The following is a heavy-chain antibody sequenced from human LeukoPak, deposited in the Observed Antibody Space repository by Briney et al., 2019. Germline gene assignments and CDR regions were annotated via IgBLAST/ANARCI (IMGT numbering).Heavy chain of an antibody. CDR3: ARSYDSSGYYGNTGNWFDR. CDR2: IYHSGST. J-gene: IGHJ5*02. Sequence: PETLSLTCTVSGDSISSGYYWGWIRQPPGKGLEWIGSIYHSGSTYYNPSLKRRGTISVDTSKNQFSLKLRYLTAAATDVYYCARSYDSSGYYGNTGNWFDRWRQGTMVTVSS. V-gene: IGHV4-38-2*02. CDR1: GDSISSGYY. D-gene: IGHD3-22*01.